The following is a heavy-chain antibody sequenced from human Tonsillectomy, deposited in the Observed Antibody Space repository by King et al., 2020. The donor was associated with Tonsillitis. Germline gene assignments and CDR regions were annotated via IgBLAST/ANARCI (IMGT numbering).Heavy chain of an antibody. V-gene: IGHV3-15*01. CDR1: GFTFSNAW. D-gene: IGHD1-26*01. J-gene: IGHJ4*02. CDR2: IKSKTDGGTT. Sequence: VQLVESGGGLVKPGGSLRLSCAASGFTFSNAWMSWVRQAPGKGLEWVGRIKSKTDGGTTDYAAPVKGRCTISRDDSKNTLYLQMNSLKTEATAVDYCTNGLLVGATLRVYWGQGTLVTVSS. CDR3: TNGLLVGATLRVY.